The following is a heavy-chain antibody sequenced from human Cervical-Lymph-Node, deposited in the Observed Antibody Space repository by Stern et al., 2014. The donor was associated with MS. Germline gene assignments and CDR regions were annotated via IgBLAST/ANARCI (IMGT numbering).Heavy chain of an antibody. J-gene: IGHJ4*02. CDR2: IHSSGSS. V-gene: IGHV4-31*03. CDR1: GGSISSGGYY. D-gene: IGHD3-16*02. Sequence: VQLVESGPGLVKPSQTLSLTCTVSGGSISSGGYYWSWIRQHPRKGLERIGYIHSSGSSYYNPSLKSRLTMSVGPSKNQFSLKLRSVTAADTAVYYCASSIMVNLGGDLVGGTFDYWGQGTLVTVSS. CDR3: ASSIMVNLGGDLVGGTFDY.